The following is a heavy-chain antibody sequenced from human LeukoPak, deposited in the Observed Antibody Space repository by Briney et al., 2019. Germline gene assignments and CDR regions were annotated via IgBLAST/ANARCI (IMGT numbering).Heavy chain of an antibody. J-gene: IGHJ5*02. CDR1: GIVFSNTA. Sequence: GGSLRLSCAASGIVFSNTAMNWARQSPGRGLEWVSAISGGGERTFYADSVKGRFTISRDNSKNMVYLQMSSLRADDTAIYYCGKDGGQYSSGPEFDPRGQGALVTVSS. CDR3: GKDGGQYSSGPEFDP. V-gene: IGHV3-23*01. CDR2: ISGGGERT. D-gene: IGHD6-19*01.